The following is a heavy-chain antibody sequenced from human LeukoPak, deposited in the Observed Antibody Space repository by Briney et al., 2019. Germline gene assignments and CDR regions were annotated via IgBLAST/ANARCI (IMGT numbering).Heavy chain of an antibody. CDR3: TTDTYSGSSHGGY. D-gene: IGHD1-26*01. CDR1: GFTFSNAW. CDR2: IKSKTDGGTT. V-gene: IGHV3-15*01. J-gene: IGHJ4*02. Sequence: GGSLRLSCAASGFTFSNAWMSWVRQAPGKGLEWGAHIKSKTDGGTTDYAAPVKGRFTISRDDSKNTLYLQMNSLKTEDTAVYYCTTDTYSGSSHGGYWGQGTLVTVSS.